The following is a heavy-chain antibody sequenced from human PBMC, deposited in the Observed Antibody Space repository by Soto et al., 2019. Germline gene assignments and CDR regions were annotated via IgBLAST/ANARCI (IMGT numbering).Heavy chain of an antibody. V-gene: IGHV3-33*01. Sequence: QVQLVESGGGVVQPGRSLRLSCAASGFTFSSYGMHWVRQAPGKGLEWVAVIWYDGSNKYYADSVKGRLTISRDNSKNTLYLQMNSLRAEDTAVYYCARDSSVAGRAFDYWGQGTLVTVSS. CDR3: ARDSSVAGRAFDY. J-gene: IGHJ4*02. D-gene: IGHD6-19*01. CDR1: GFTFSSYG. CDR2: IWYDGSNK.